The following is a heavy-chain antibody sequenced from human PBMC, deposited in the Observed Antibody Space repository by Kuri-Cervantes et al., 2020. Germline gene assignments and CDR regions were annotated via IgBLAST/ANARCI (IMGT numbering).Heavy chain of an antibody. CDR1: GFTFRSYS. CDR2: ISSSSSTI. J-gene: IGHJ4*02. Sequence: GESLKISCAASGFTFRSYSMNWVRQAPGKGLEWVSYISSSSSTIYYADSVKGRFTISRDNAKNSLYLQMNSLRAEDTAVYYCARGGSGSYYVVGSLSDYWGQGTLVTVSS. D-gene: IGHD1-26*01. V-gene: IGHV3-48*04. CDR3: ARGGSGSYYVVGSLSDY.